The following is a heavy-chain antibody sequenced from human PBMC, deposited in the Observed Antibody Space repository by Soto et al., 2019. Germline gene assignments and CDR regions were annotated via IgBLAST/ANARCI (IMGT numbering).Heavy chain of an antibody. CDR3: ARDPTYSKNGMVVPAKYGMDV. CDR1: GGTFSSYA. V-gene: IGHV1-69*12. D-gene: IGHD2-15*01. CDR2: IIPIFGRA. J-gene: IGHJ6*02. Sequence: QLQLVQSGAEVTKPGSSVKVSCKASGGTFSSYAFSWVRQAPGQGLEWMGGIIPIFGRANYAQKRQGRVTITADDSTSTGYMELSSLRPEDTAVYYCARDPTYSKNGMVVPAKYGMDVWGQGTTVTVSS.